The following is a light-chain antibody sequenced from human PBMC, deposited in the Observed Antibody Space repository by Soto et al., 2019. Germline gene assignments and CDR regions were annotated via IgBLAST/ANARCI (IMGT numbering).Light chain of an antibody. CDR2: GAS. J-gene: IGKJ2*01. V-gene: IGKV3-15*01. CDR3: EEYNNWPPYT. CDR1: QSVSST. Sequence: EIVMTQSPATLSASPREIATLSCRASQSVSSTLAWYQQKPGQAPRLLIYGASTTAAGIPARCSGSGSGTAFTLTISSLTSEEFEVYYWEEYNNWPPYTFGQGTKLEIK.